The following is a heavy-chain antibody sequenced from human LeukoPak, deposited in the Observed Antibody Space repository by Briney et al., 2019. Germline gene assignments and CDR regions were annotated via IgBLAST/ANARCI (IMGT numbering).Heavy chain of an antibody. V-gene: IGHV1-18*01. CDR1: GYTFTSYG. CDR2: INPRNGDT. Sequence: ASVKVSCKASGYTFTSYGISWVRQAPGHGLEWMGWINPRNGDTHSAQKFQGRVSMTGDTSITTAYMELSSLTSDDTAVYYCATGAQYGLWGVPYFYYMHVWGTGTTVTV. J-gene: IGHJ6*03. D-gene: IGHD3-10*01. CDR3: ATGAQYGLWGVPYFYYMHV.